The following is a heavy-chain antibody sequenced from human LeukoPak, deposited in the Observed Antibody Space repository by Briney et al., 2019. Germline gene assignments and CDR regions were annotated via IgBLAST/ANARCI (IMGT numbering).Heavy chain of an antibody. J-gene: IGHJ3*02. CDR3: AADTDILTGQDAFDI. CDR1: GYTLTELS. D-gene: IGHD3-9*01. Sequence: ASVKVSCKVSGYTLTELSMHWVRQAPGKGLEWMGGSDPEDGETIYAQKFQGRVTMTEDTSTDTAYMELSSLRSEDTAVYYCAADTDILTGQDAFDIWGQGTMVTVSS. V-gene: IGHV1-24*01. CDR2: SDPEDGET.